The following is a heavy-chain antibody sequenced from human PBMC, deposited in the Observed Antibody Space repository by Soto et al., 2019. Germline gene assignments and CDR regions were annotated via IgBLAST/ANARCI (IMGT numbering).Heavy chain of an antibody. V-gene: IGHV3-21*01. J-gene: IGHJ5*02. D-gene: IGHD6-19*01. Sequence: EVQLVESGGGLVKPGGSLRLSCAASGFTFSSYSMNWVRQAPGKGLEWVSSISSSSSYIYYADSVKGRFTISRDNAKNSLYLQMNSLRAEDTAVYYCARDKIAVSEKNWFGPWGQGTLVTVSS. CDR3: ARDKIAVSEKNWFGP. CDR1: GFTFSSYS. CDR2: ISSSSSYI.